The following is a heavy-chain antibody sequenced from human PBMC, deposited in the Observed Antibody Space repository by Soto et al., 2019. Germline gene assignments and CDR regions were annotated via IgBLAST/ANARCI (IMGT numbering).Heavy chain of an antibody. CDR3: AREPTYYYDSSCYVDWFDP. CDR1: GYTFTSYA. D-gene: IGHD3-22*01. J-gene: IGHJ5*02. Sequence: ALVKVSCKASGYTFTSYAMHWVRQAPGQRLEWMGWINAGNGNTNYAQKFQGRVTMTTDTSTSTAYMEQRSLRSDDTAVYYCAREPTYYYDSSCYVDWFDPWGQGTLVTVSS. V-gene: IGHV1-3*01. CDR2: INAGNGNT.